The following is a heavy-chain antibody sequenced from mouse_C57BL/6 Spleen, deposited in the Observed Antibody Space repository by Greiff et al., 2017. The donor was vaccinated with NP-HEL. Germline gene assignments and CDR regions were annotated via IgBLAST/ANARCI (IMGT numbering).Heavy chain of an antibody. J-gene: IGHJ4*01. Sequence: EVMLVESGGGLVKPGGSLKLSCAASGFTFSDYGMHWVRQAPEKGLEWVAYISSGSSTIYYADTVKGRFTISRDNAKNTLFLQMTSLRSEDTAMYYCEREGGITAAWEDYYAMDYWGQGTSVTVSS. D-gene: IGHD1-2*01. CDR2: ISSGSSTI. CDR1: GFTFSDYG. V-gene: IGHV5-17*01. CDR3: EREGGITAAWEDYYAMDY.